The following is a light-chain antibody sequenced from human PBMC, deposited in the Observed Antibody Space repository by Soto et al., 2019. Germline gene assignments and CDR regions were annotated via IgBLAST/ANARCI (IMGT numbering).Light chain of an antibody. CDR3: SSYTSSSTVV. Sequence: QSALTQPASVSGSPGQSVTISCSGSSSDVGAYNYVSWYQRHPGKVPKLMIYDVTNRPSGVSNRFSGSKSGNTASLTISGLQAEDEADYFCSSYTSSSTVVFGGGTKLTVL. CDR1: SSDVGAYNY. CDR2: DVT. V-gene: IGLV2-14*01. J-gene: IGLJ3*02.